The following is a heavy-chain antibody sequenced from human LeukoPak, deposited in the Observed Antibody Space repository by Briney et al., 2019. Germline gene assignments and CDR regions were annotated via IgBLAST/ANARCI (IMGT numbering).Heavy chain of an antibody. CDR1: GFTFRSYW. D-gene: IGHD4-17*01. V-gene: IGHV3-7*02. CDR3: VRNDYGDYGCDY. CDR2: INQDGSET. J-gene: IGHJ4*02. Sequence: PGGSLRLSCAASGFTFRSYWMSWVRQAPGKGLEWVANINQDGSETYYVDSVKGRLTISRDIAKNSLYLQMNSLRDEDTAMYYCVRNDYGDYGCDYWGQGTLVTVSS.